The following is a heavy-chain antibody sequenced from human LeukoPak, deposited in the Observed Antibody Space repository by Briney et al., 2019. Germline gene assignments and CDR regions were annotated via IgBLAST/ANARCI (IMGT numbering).Heavy chain of an antibody. CDR1: GFTFNTYT. D-gene: IGHD5-18*01. Sequence: GGSLRLSCAASGFTFNTYTMNWVRQAPGKGLEWVSYISGSSGIIDYADSVRGRFTISRDNAKNSLYLQMNSLRAEDTAVYYCARDTGALVTHFDYWGQGTLVTVSS. CDR3: ARDTGALVTHFDY. J-gene: IGHJ4*02. CDR2: ISGSSGII. V-gene: IGHV3-48*01.